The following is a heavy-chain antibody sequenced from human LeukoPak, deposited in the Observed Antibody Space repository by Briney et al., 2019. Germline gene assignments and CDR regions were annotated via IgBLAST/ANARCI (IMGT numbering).Heavy chain of an antibody. D-gene: IGHD5-18*01. CDR2: ISSSSSYI. CDR3: AREGGYSYGSQTIDY. J-gene: IGHJ4*02. CDR1: GFTFSSYS. V-gene: IGHV3-21*01. Sequence: GGSLRLSCAASGFTFSSYSMNWVRQAPGKRLEWVSSISSSSSYIYYADSVKGRFTISRDNAKNPLYLQMNSLRAEDTAVYYCAREGGYSYGSQTIDYWGQGTLVTVSS.